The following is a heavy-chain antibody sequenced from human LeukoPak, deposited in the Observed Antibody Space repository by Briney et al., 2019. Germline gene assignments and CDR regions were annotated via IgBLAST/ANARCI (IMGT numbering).Heavy chain of an antibody. D-gene: IGHD2-2*01. CDR3: ARVVCSSTSCYYYMDV. CDR2: ISSSGSTI. J-gene: IGHJ6*03. V-gene: IGHV3-11*01. CDR1: GFTFSDYY. Sequence: GGSLRLSCAASGFTFSDYYMSWIRQAPGKELEWVSYISSSGSTIYYADSVKGRFTISRDNAKNSLYLQMNSLRAEDTAVYYCARVVCSSTSCYYYMDVWGKGTTVTIFS.